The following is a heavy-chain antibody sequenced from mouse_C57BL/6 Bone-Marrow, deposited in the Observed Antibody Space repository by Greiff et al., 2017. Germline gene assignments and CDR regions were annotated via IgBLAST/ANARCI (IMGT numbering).Heavy chain of an antibody. J-gene: IGHJ2*01. CDR2: IYPIGGST. Sequence: QVQLKESGAELVRPGTSVKMSCKASGYTFTNYRIGWAKQRPGNGLEWIGDIYPIGGSTTYNEKFNAKATLTADKYYSTAYMQFSSLTSEESAIYYCARLGYYYGEFDFWGQGTTLTVSS. V-gene: IGHV1-63*01. CDR1: GYTFTNYR. CDR3: ARLGYYYGEFDF. D-gene: IGHD1-1*01.